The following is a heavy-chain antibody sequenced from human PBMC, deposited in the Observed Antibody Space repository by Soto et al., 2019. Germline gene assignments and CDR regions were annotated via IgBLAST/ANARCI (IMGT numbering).Heavy chain of an antibody. CDR1: GFTVSNNY. D-gene: IGHD3-16*01. CDR2: IYSGGYT. V-gene: IGHV3-53*01. Sequence: GALRLSCAVSGFTVSNNYMSWVRQAPGKGLEGVSVIYSGGYTAYGDSVKGRFTISRDNSKNTLYLKMNSLRAEDTAVYHCAFGNLSYYFDFWGQGTPVTVSS. J-gene: IGHJ4*02. CDR3: AFGNLSYYFDF.